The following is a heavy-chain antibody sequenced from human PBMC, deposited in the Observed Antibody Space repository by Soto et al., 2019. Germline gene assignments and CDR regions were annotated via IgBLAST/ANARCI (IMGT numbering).Heavy chain of an antibody. J-gene: IGHJ4*02. V-gene: IGHV1-2*02. CDR3: ARRSSGWSDY. Sequence: ASVKVSCKASGYTFSDYYMHWVRQAPGQGLEWMGWINPNSGGTNYAQKFQGRVTMTRDTSISTAYMELTSLTSDDTAMYYCARRSSGWSDYWGQGTLVTVSS. D-gene: IGHD6-19*01. CDR2: INPNSGGT. CDR1: GYTFSDYY.